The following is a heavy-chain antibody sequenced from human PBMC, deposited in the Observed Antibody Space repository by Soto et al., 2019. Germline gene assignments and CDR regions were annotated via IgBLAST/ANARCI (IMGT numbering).Heavy chain of an antibody. V-gene: IGHV4-59*01. D-gene: IGHD2-15*01. CDR1: GGSISGYY. CDR3: ARVKESSCFDY. CDR2: IYYSGST. Sequence: PSETLSLTCTVSGGSISGYYWSWIWQPPGKGLDWIGYIYYSGSTNYNPSLKSRVTISVDTSKNQFSLKLNSVTAADTAVYYCARVKESSCFDYSGQGTLVTVSS. J-gene: IGHJ4*02.